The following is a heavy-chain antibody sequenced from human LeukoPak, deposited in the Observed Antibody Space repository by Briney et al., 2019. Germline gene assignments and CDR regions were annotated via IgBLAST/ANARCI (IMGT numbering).Heavy chain of an antibody. Sequence: SETLSLTCTVSGGSISSYYWSWTRQPPGKGLEWIGYIYYSGSTNYNPSLKSRVTISVDTSKNQFSLKLSSVTAADTAVYYCARGIAVGASFDYWGQGTLVTVSS. D-gene: IGHD6-19*01. CDR3: ARGIAVGASFDY. CDR1: GGSISSYY. V-gene: IGHV4-59*01. CDR2: IYYSGST. J-gene: IGHJ4*02.